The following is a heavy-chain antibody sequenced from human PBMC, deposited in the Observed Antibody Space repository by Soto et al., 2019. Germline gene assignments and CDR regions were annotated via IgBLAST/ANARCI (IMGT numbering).Heavy chain of an antibody. CDR1: GYTFTSYG. Sequence: QVQLVQSGAEVKKPGASVKVSCKASGYTFTSYGISWVRQAPGQGLEWMGWISAYNGNTNYAQKLQDRVTMTTDTSTTTAYTELRSLRSDDTAVYYCATFYVKSYYYGMDVWGQGTTVTVSS. CDR2: ISAYNGNT. D-gene: IGHD3-16*01. V-gene: IGHV1-18*01. CDR3: ATFYVKSYYYGMDV. J-gene: IGHJ6*02.